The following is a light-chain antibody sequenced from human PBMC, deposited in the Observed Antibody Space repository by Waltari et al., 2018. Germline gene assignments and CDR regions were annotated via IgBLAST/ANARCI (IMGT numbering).Light chain of an antibody. J-gene: IGLJ1*01. V-gene: IGLV2-14*01. Sequence: QSALTQPASVSGSPGQSITISCSGTDSDVGAYDFVSWYQQHPGKAPHLIMYEVSNRPLGFSNRFHASKSGNTASLTISGLQAEDEADYYCSSYTTSSAPEVFGTGTRVTVL. CDR1: DSDVGAYDF. CDR2: EVS. CDR3: SSYTTSSAPEV.